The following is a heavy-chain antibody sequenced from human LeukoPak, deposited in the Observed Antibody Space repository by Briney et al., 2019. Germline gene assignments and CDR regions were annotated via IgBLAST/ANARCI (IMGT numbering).Heavy chain of an antibody. D-gene: IGHD4-17*01. CDR1: GFTFSDYY. J-gene: IGHJ6*03. CDR2: ISSSGSTI. V-gene: IGHV3-11*01. CDR3: ARGYGDDGIDYYYMDV. Sequence: PGGSLRLSCAASGFTFSDYYMSWIRQAPGKGLEWVLYISSSGSTIYYADAVKDRFTISRDNAKNSLYLQMNSLRVEDTAVYYCARGYGDDGIDYYYMDVWGKGTAVTVSS.